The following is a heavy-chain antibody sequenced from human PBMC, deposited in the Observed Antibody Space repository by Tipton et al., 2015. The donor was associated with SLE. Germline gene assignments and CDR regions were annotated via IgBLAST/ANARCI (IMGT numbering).Heavy chain of an antibody. CDR2: INHSGST. CDR3: ARGRDIVATIRFDY. J-gene: IGHJ4*02. CDR1: GGSFSGYY. V-gene: IGHV4-34*01. Sequence: LRLSCAVYGGSFSGYYWSWIRQPPGKGLEWIGEINHSGSTNYNPSLKSRVTISVDTSKNQFSLKLSSVTAADTAVYYCARGRDIVATIRFDYWGRGTLVTVSS. D-gene: IGHD5-12*01.